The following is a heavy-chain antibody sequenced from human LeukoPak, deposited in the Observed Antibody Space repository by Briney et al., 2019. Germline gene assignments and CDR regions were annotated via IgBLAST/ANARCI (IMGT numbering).Heavy chain of an antibody. CDR2: ISTYNGNT. J-gene: IGHJ4*02. CDR3: ARGPIFGSGSYFDY. Sequence: ASVKVSCKASGYTFSIYGVIWVRQAPGQGLEWMGWISTYNGNTNYAQKFQGRVTMTTDTSTSTAYMELRSLRSDDTAVYYCARGPIFGSGSYFDYWGQGTLVTVSS. V-gene: IGHV1-18*01. D-gene: IGHD3-10*01. CDR1: GYTFSIYG.